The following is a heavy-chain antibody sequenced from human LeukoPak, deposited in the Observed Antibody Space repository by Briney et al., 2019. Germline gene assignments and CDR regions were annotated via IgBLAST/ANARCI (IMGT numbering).Heavy chain of an antibody. D-gene: IGHD6-13*01. CDR3: AKTRPLDSSSWSHGDY. CDR1: GFTFSSYA. Sequence: GGSLRLSCAASGFTFSSYAMSWVRQAPGKGLEWVSTISGSGGSTYYADSVKGRFTISRDNSKNTLYLQMNSLRAEDTAVYYCAKTRPLDSSSWSHGDYWGQGTLVTVSS. CDR2: ISGSGGST. J-gene: IGHJ4*02. V-gene: IGHV3-23*01.